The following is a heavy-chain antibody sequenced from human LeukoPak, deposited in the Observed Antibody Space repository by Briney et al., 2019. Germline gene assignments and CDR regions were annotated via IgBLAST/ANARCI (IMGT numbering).Heavy chain of an antibody. D-gene: IGHD4-17*01. CDR1: GASVNSGDYY. CDR2: IYYRGST. CDR3: ARDLRYTVTTLDV. V-gene: IGHV4-30-4*01. J-gene: IGHJ6*02. Sequence: SETLSLTCTVSGASVNSGDYYWSWIRQPPWKGLEWIRYIYYRGSTYYNPSLKSRVRVSVDTSKNQFSLKLSSVTAADTAVYYCARDLRYTVTTLDVWGQGTTVTVSS.